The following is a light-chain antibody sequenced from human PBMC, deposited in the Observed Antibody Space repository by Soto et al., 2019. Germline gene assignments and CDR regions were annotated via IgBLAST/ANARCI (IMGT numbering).Light chain of an antibody. CDR2: EVT. CDR3: CSFASSNTWV. V-gene: IGLV2-8*01. Sequence: QSALTQPPSASGSPGQSVTISCTGTSSDVGAYNYVSWYQQHAGKAPKLVIYEVTKRPSGVPDRFSGSKSANTASLTVSGLQAEDEADYYCCSFASSNTWVFGGGTKHTVL. CDR1: SSDVGAYNY. J-gene: IGLJ3*02.